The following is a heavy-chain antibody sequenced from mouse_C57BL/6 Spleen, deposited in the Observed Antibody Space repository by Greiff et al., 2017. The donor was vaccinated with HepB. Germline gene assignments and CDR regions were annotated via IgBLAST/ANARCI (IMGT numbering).Heavy chain of an antibody. D-gene: IGHD2-10*01. Sequence: VAPSQSLFITCTASGFSFTSYGVSLVRKPPGKGLEWLGVICGDGSTNYHSALISRLSISKDNSKSQVSLKLNSLLTDDAATYYCAKGPLPDAMDYWGQGTSVTVSS. CDR2: ICGDGST. V-gene: IGHV2-3*01. CDR1: GFSFTSYG. J-gene: IGHJ4*01. CDR3: AKGPLPDAMDY.